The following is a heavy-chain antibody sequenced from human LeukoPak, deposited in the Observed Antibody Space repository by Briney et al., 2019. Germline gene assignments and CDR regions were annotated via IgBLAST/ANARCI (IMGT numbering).Heavy chain of an antibody. Sequence: GGSLRLSCAASGFTFSSYSMNWVHQAPGKGLEWVSSISSSSSYIYYADSVKGRSTISRDNSKNTLYLQVNSLRAEDTAVYYCARDRSYDSSGYLGYWGQGTLVTVSS. V-gene: IGHV3-21*01. J-gene: IGHJ4*02. CDR2: ISSSSSYI. CDR3: ARDRSYDSSGYLGY. D-gene: IGHD3-22*01. CDR1: GFTFSSYS.